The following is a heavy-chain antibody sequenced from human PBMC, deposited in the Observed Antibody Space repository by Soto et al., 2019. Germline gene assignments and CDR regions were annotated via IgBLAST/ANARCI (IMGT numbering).Heavy chain of an antibody. CDR3: AKARGDYIRSSFDY. J-gene: IGHJ4*02. D-gene: IGHD4-17*01. CDR1: GFTFSSYA. Sequence: VQLLESGGGLVQPGGSLRLSCAASGFTFSSYAMNWVRQAPGKGLEWVSTISGSGANTYYADSGKGRFTISRDNSKNTLYLQMNSLSAEDTAVYYCAKARGDYIRSSFDYWGQGTLVTVSS. CDR2: ISGSGANT. V-gene: IGHV3-23*01.